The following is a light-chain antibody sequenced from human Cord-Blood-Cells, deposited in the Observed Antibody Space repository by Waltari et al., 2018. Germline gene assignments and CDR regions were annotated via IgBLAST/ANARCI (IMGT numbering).Light chain of an antibody. CDR3: QQYGSSPLT. CDR2: GAS. J-gene: IGKJ4*01. V-gene: IGKV3-20*01. Sequence: EIVLTQSPGTLSLSPGERATLSCRATQSVSSSYLAWYPQKPGQAPRLLIYGASSRATGIPDRFSGSGSGTDFTLTISRLEPEDFAVYYCQQYGSSPLTFGAGTKVEIK. CDR1: QSVSSSY.